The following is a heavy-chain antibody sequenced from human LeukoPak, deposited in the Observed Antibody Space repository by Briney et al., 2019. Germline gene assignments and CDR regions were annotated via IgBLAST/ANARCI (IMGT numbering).Heavy chain of an antibody. CDR1: GGSISSYY. CDR3: ARDPQYSSSSDAFDI. CDR2: IYYSGST. J-gene: IGHJ3*02. Sequence: SETLSLTCTVSGGSISSYYWSWIRQPPGKGLEWIGYIYYSGSTNYNPSLMSRVTISVDTSKNQFSLKLSSVTAADTAVYFCARDPQYSSSSDAFDIWGQGTMVTVSS. D-gene: IGHD6-13*01. V-gene: IGHV4-59*01.